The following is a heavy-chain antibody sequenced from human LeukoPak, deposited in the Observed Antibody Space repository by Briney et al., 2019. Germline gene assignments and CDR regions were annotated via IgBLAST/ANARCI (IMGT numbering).Heavy chain of an antibody. Sequence: PSETLSLTCTVSGGSISSYYWSWIRQPAGKGLEWIGRIYTSGSTNYNPSLKSRVTMSVDTSKNQFSLKLSSVTAADTAVYYCARGVVKIYDFWNWFDPWGQGTLVTVSS. CDR2: IYTSGST. CDR1: GGSISSYY. D-gene: IGHD3-3*01. V-gene: IGHV4-4*07. J-gene: IGHJ5*02. CDR3: ARGVVKIYDFWNWFDP.